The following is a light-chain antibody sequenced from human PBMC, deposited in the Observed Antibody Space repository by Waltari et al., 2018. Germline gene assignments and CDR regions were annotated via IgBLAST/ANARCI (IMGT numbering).Light chain of an antibody. CDR2: EVF. J-gene: IGLJ2*01. V-gene: IGLV2-8*01. Sequence: QPALTQPPSASGSLGHSVTISCTGSSSDVGRYKFVSWYQQYPGKAPKLIFYEVFKRPPGFPDRFAGSKSGNTASLTVSGLQPEDEADYYCSSYACGNTLVFGGGTRLTVL. CDR3: SSYACGNTLV. CDR1: SSDVGRYKF.